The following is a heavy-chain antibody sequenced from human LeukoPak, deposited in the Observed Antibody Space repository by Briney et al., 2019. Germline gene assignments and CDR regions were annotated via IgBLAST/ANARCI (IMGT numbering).Heavy chain of an antibody. CDR2: IHSSSGSI. V-gene: IGHV3-21*01. Sequence: GGSLRLSCAASGFNFTNYNMNWVRQAPGKGLEWVSSIHSSSGSIYYADSLKGRFTISRDNAKNSLYLQMNSLRAEDTAVYYCAREGRSSGWYYFDYWGQGTLVTVSS. CDR1: GFNFTNYN. J-gene: IGHJ4*02. CDR3: AREGRSSGWYYFDY. D-gene: IGHD6-19*01.